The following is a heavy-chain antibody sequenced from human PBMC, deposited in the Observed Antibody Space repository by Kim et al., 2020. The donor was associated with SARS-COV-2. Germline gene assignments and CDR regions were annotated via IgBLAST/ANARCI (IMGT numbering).Heavy chain of an antibody. Sequence: GGPLRLSCAASGFTFSHDWMTWVRQAPGKGLEWVANINQDGSESYYVDSVKGRFTITRDNAKNSLYLQMNSLRVEDTAVYYCARSVFGDNYWGQGTLVSVSS. CDR3: ARSVFGDNY. CDR1: GFTFSHDW. CDR2: INQDGSES. V-gene: IGHV3-7*01. J-gene: IGHJ4*02. D-gene: IGHD3-10*02.